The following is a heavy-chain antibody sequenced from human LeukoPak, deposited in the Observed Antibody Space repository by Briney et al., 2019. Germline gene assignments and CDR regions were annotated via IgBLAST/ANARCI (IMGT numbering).Heavy chain of an antibody. D-gene: IGHD1-26*01. CDR2: INSSSSYI. CDR1: GFTISSYS. CDR3: ARDLGADSNY. J-gene: IGHJ4*02. V-gene: IGHV3-21*01. Sequence: GGSLRLSCAASGFTISSYSMNWVRQAPGKGLEWVSSINSSSSYIYYADSVKGRFTISRDNAKNSLYLQMNSLRAEDTAVYYCARDLGADSNYWGQGTLVTVSS.